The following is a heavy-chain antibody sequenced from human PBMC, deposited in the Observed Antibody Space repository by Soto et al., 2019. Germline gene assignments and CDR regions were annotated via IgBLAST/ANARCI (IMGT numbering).Heavy chain of an antibody. CDR1: GDSVRSSNW. J-gene: IGHJ6*02. CDR2: IYHLGGT. Sequence: QVQLQESGPGLVKPSGTLSLTCAVSGDSVRSSNWWTWVRQSPGKGLEWIGEIYHLGGTNYNPSLKSRVTISVDMANNQVSLKLSSVTAADTAVYYCATMKKPRGYYYGLNVWGQGTTVTVSS. CDR3: ATMKKPRGYYYGLNV. V-gene: IGHV4-4*02.